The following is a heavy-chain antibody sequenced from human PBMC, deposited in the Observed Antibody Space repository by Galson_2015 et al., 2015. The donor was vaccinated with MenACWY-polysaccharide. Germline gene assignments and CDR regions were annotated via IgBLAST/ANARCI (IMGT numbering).Heavy chain of an antibody. CDR1: GYTFTGYY. J-gene: IGHJ5*02. V-gene: IGHV1-2*02. Sequence: SVKVSCKASGYTFTGYYMHWVRQAPGQGLEWMGWINPNSGGTNYAQKFQGRVTMTRDTSISTAYMELSRLRSDDTAVYYCARVSRIAARQGYWFDPWGQGTLVTVSS. CDR2: INPNSGGT. CDR3: ARVSRIAARQGYWFDP. D-gene: IGHD6-6*01.